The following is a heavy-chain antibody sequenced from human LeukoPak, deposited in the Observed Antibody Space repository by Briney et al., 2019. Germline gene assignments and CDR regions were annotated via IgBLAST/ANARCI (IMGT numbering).Heavy chain of an antibody. Sequence: SETLSLTCAVYGGSFSGYYWSWIRQRPGEGLEWIGEIYHSGSTNYNLSLKSRVTISVETSKNQFSLKLSSGTAADTAVYYCARTYYYDSGGYYRYYYYYYYMDVWGKGTTVTVSS. CDR2: IYHSGST. J-gene: IGHJ6*03. CDR3: ARTYYYDSGGYYRYYYYYYYMDV. CDR1: GGSFSGYY. V-gene: IGHV4-34*01. D-gene: IGHD3-22*01.